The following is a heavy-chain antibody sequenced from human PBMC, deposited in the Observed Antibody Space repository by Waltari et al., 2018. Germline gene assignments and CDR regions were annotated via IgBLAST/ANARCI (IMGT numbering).Heavy chain of an antibody. CDR3: AKFGHGPGTSDSWSNNRFDP. CDR1: GFMFASNA. V-gene: IGHV3-23*01. CDR2: IRGKRNGI. J-gene: IGHJ5*02. Sequence: LESGGGLIHPGGSLRLSCAASGFMFASNAMSWVRQAPGKGREWVGGIRGKRNGIYDGESVRGRFTIFRDNAENTLYLQMNSLKVEDTATYYCAKFGHGPGTSDSWSNNRFDPWGQGTLVTVSS. D-gene: IGHD3-10*01.